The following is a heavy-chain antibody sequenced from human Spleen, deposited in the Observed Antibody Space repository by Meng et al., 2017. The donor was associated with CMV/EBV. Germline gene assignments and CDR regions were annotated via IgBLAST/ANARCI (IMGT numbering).Heavy chain of an antibody. Sequence: ASVKVSCKASGYTFTGYYMHWVRQAPGQGLEWMGWINPINGGTNYVQKFQGRVTMTRDTSINTAYMELNRLRSDDTAVYYCARALYYYDSSGYYHGNAFDIWGQGTMVTVSS. CDR1: GYTFTGYY. J-gene: IGHJ3*02. V-gene: IGHV1-2*02. CDR3: ARALYYYDSSGYYHGNAFDI. D-gene: IGHD3-22*01. CDR2: INPINGGT.